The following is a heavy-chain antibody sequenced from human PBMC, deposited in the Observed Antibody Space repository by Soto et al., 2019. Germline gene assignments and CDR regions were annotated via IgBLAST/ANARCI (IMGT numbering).Heavy chain of an antibody. J-gene: IGHJ4*02. CDR2: IYYSGST. D-gene: IGHD6-13*01. Sequence: QVQLQESGPGLVKPSQTLSLTCTVSGGSISSGGYYWSWIRQHPGKGLEWIGYIYYSGSTYYNPSLKSRVTLSVDTSKNQFSLKLSSVTAADTAVYYCARVRAAAGPLYYFDYWGQGTLVTVSS. V-gene: IGHV4-31*03. CDR3: ARVRAAAGPLYYFDY. CDR1: GGSISSGGYY.